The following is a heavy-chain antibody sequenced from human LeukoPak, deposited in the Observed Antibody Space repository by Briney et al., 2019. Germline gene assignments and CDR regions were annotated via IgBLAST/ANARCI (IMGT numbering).Heavy chain of an antibody. J-gene: IGHJ6*03. Sequence: SETLSLTCTVSGGSISSGSYYWSWIRQPAGKGLEWIGRIYTSGSTNYNPSLKSRVTISVDTSKNQFSLKLSSVTAADTAVYYCARSIVGATSYYMDVWGKGTTVTISS. CDR2: IYTSGST. CDR1: GGSISSGSYY. CDR3: ARSIVGATSYYMDV. V-gene: IGHV4-61*02. D-gene: IGHD1-26*01.